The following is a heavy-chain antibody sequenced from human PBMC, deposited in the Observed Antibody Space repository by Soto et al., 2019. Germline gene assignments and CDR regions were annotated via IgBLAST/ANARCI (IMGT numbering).Heavy chain of an antibody. CDR1: GYTFASYG. Sequence: ASVKVSCKASGYTFASYGISWVRQAPGQGLEWMGWISGYNGNTNHAQKLQGRVSMTTDTSTSTAYMELRSLRSDDTAVYYCARDDEDFWSGYPDYWGQGPLVTVSS. V-gene: IGHV1-18*01. CDR3: ARDDEDFWSGYPDY. CDR2: ISGYNGNT. J-gene: IGHJ4*02. D-gene: IGHD3-3*01.